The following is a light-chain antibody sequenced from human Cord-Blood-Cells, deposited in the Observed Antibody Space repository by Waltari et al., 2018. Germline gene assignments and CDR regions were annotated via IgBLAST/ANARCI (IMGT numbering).Light chain of an antibody. V-gene: IGLV2-23*01. CDR3: CSYAGVV. CDR2: EGS. Sequence: QSALTQPASVSGSPGQSITISCTGTSSDVGSYNLVSWYQQHPGKAPKLMIYEGSKRPSGVSNRFSCSKSGNTASLTISGLQAEDEADYYCCSYAGVVFGGGTKLTVL. CDR1: SSDVGSYNL. J-gene: IGLJ2*01.